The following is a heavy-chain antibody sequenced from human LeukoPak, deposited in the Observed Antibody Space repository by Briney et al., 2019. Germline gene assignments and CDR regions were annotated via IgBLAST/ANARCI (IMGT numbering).Heavy chain of an antibody. CDR2: VMRDGSFT. D-gene: IGHD3-10*01. J-gene: IGHJ5*01. V-gene: IGHV3-74*01. CDR3: VRDGEDFNYDS. Sequence: GGSLRLSCAASGFTFRSYWMHWVRQAPGKGLEWVSRVMRDGSFTNYADSVKGRFTISRDNAKNTMYLQMSSLRAEDTAVYFCVRDGEDFNYDSCGQGSLVTVSS. CDR1: GFTFRSYW.